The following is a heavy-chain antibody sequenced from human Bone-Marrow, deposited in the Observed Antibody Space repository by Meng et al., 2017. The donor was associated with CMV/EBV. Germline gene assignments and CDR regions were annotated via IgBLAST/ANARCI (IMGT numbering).Heavy chain of an antibody. J-gene: IGHJ5*02. CDR3: ASGVLMAGGINWFDP. D-gene: IGHD2-8*01. CDR1: GYTFTGYY. V-gene: IGHV1-2*02. CDR2: INPNSGGT. Sequence: ASVKVSCKASGYTFTGYYMHWVRQAPGQGLEWMGWINPNSGGTNYAQKFQGRVTMTRDTSISTAYMGLSRLRSDDTAVYYCASGVLMAGGINWFDPWGQGTLVTGAS.